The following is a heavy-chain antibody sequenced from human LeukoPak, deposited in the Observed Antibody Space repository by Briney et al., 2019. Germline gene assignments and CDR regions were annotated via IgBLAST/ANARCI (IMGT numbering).Heavy chain of an antibody. J-gene: IGHJ3*02. CDR3: ARGAVVTAIIDAFYI. CDR2: IYYSGST. CDR1: GGSISSSSYY. D-gene: IGHD2-21*02. V-gene: IGHV4-39*07. Sequence: PSETLSLTCTVSGGSISSSSYYWGWIRQPPGKGLEWIGSIYYSGSTYYNPSLKSRVTISVDTSKNQFSLKLSSVTAADTAVYYCARGAVVTAIIDAFYIWGQGTMVTVSS.